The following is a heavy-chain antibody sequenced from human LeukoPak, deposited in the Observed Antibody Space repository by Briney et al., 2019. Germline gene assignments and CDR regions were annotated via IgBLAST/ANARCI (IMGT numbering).Heavy chain of an antibody. J-gene: IGHJ4*02. CDR1: GSTFSTYA. CDR2: TSGSGSST. CDR3: AKGSLRLGELSSWTLDY. V-gene: IGHV3-23*01. Sequence: GGSLRLSCAASGSTFSTYAMSWVRQAPGKGLEWVSSTSGSGSSTSYADSVKGLFTISRDNSKNTLDLQMNSLRAEDTAIYYCAKGSLRLGELSSWTLDYWGQGTLVTVSS. D-gene: IGHD3-16*02.